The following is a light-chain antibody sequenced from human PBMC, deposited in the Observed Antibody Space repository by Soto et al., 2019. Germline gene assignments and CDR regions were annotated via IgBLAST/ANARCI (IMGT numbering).Light chain of an antibody. V-gene: IGKV3-20*01. CDR3: LQYGSSPTT. CDR2: GAS. CDR1: QSVTSSY. Sequence: EIVLTQSPGTLSLSPGERATLSCRASQSVTSSYLAWWQQKPGQAPRLLIYGASSRATGIPARFSGSGSGTDFTLTRSSLEPEDSAVYYFLQYGSSPTTFGQRTNVEIK. J-gene: IGKJ1*01.